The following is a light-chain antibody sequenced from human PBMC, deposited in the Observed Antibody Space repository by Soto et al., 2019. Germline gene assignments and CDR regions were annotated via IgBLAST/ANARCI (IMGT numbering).Light chain of an antibody. J-gene: IGLJ2*01. CDR3: SSYTTSSTVV. Sequence: QSVLTQPASVSGSPGQSITISCTGTSSDVGGYNYVSWYQQRPGKAPQLMIYDVSNRPSGVSNRFSGYKSGNTASLTISGLQAEDEADYYCSSYTTSSTVVFGGGTKLTVL. CDR1: SSDVGGYNY. CDR2: DVS. V-gene: IGLV2-14*01.